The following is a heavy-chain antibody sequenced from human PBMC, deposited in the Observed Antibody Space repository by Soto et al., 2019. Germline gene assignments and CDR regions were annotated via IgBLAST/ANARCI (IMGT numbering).Heavy chain of an antibody. V-gene: IGHV1-18*01. Sequence: ASVKVSCKASGYTFTSYGISWVRQAPGQGLEWMGWISAYNGNTNYAQKLQGRVNMTTDTSTSTAYMELRSLRSDDTAVYYCARDLEYSSSSFTEHFDYWGQGTLVTVSS. CDR2: ISAYNGNT. CDR1: GYTFTSYG. CDR3: ARDLEYSSSSFTEHFDY. J-gene: IGHJ4*02. D-gene: IGHD6-6*01.